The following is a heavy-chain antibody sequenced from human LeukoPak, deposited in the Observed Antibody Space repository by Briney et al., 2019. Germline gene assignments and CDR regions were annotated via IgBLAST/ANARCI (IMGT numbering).Heavy chain of an antibody. CDR1: GFTFSSYS. J-gene: IGHJ4*02. D-gene: IGHD3-22*01. Sequence: PGGSLRLSCSASGFTFSSYSMNWVRQAPGKGLEWVSSISSSSSYIYSADSVKGRFTISRDNAKNSLYLQMNSLRAEDTAVYYCAREGTRYYYDSSGYYFDYWGQGTLVTVSS. CDR3: AREGTRYYYDSSGYYFDY. CDR2: ISSSSSYI. V-gene: IGHV3-21*01.